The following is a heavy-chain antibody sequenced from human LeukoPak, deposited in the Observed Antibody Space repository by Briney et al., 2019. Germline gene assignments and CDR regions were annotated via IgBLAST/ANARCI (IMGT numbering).Heavy chain of an antibody. D-gene: IGHD1-26*01. V-gene: IGHV3-74*01. CDR3: ARVEVGGRYSKLDY. CDR1: GFTFSSYW. J-gene: IGHJ4*02. Sequence: PGGSLRVSCAASGFTFSSYWMHWVRQAPGKGLVWVSRINEDGSRQTHADFVKGRFTISRDNAKNTLYLQMNSLRAEDTAVYYCARVEVGGRYSKLDYWGQGTLVTVSS. CDR2: INEDGSRQ.